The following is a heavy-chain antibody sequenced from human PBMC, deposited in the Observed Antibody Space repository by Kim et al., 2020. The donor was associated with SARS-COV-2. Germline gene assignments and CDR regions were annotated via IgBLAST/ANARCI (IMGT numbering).Heavy chain of an antibody. V-gene: IGHV1-69*01. CDR3: ARDNSGYRGYYYGMDV. Sequence: FQGRVTITADESTSTAYMELSSLRSEDTAVYYCARDNSGYRGYYYGMDVWGQGTTVTVSS. J-gene: IGHJ6*02. D-gene: IGHD7-27*01.